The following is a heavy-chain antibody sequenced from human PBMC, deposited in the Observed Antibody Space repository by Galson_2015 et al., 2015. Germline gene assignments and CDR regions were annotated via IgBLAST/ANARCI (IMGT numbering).Heavy chain of an antibody. CDR3: ARANQRSSYYYMDV. CDR2: IYHSGST. D-gene: IGHD2-2*01. CDR1: GGSISSGGYS. J-gene: IGHJ6*03. V-gene: IGHV4-30-2*01. Sequence: TLSLTCVISGGSISSGGYSWSWIRQPPGKGLEWIGYIYHSGSTYYNPSLKSRVTISVDRSKDQFSLNLNSVTAADTAVYYCARANQRSSYYYMDVWGKGTTVTVSS.